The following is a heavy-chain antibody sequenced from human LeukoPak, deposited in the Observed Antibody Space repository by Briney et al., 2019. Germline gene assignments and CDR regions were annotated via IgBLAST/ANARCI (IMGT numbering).Heavy chain of an antibody. D-gene: IGHD4-17*01. J-gene: IGHJ4*02. Sequence: GGSLRLSCAASGFTFSNFEMNWVRQAPGKGLEWVSYITSSGSTIYYADSVKGRFTISRDNSKNTLYLQMNSLRAEDTAVYYCTKSMTTVTTSGRVGYWGQGTLVTVSS. CDR3: TKSMTTVTTSGRVGY. CDR1: GFTFSNFE. CDR2: ITSSGSTI. V-gene: IGHV3-48*03.